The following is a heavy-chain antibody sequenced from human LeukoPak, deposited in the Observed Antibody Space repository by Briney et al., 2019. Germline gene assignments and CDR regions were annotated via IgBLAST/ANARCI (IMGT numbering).Heavy chain of an antibody. CDR1: RFTFSSYA. D-gene: IGHD5-12*01. V-gene: IGHV3-23*01. CDR2: ISGSGGST. Sequence: GGSLRLSCAASRFTFSSYAMSWVRQTPGKGLEWVSGISGSGGSTYYADSVKGRFTISRDYSKNTVHLQLNNLRAEDTAMYYCAKGPQLYSGYHPDYWGQGTLVTVSS. J-gene: IGHJ4*02. CDR3: AKGPQLYSGYHPDY.